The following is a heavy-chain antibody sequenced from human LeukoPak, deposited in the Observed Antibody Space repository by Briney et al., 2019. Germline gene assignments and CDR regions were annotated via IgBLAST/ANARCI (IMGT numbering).Heavy chain of an antibody. CDR1: GFTFSSYW. CDR3: ARDPTIFGVVIVPDY. J-gene: IGHJ4*02. V-gene: IGHV3-7*01. D-gene: IGHD3-3*01. Sequence: PGGSLRLSCAASGFTFSSYWMSWVRQAPGKGLEWVANIKQDGSEKYYVDSVKGRFTISRDNAKNSLYLQMNNLRAEDTAVYYCARDPTIFGVVIVPDYWGQGTLVTVSP. CDR2: IKQDGSEK.